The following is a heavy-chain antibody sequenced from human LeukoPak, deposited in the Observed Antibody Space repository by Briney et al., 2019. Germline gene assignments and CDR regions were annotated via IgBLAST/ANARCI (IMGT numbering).Heavy chain of an antibody. J-gene: IGHJ4*02. CDR3: AKDYPLDY. V-gene: IGHV3-23*01. CDR1: GYTFTGYY. Sequence: ASVKVSCKASGYTFTGYYMHWVRQAPGKGLEWVSAISGSGGSTYYADSVKGRFTISRDNSKNTVYLQMNTLRAEDTAVYYCAKDYPLDYWGQGALVTVSS. CDR2: ISGSGGST.